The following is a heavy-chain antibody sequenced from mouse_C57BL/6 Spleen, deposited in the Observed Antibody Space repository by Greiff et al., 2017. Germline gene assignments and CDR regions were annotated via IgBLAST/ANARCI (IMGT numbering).Heavy chain of an antibody. J-gene: IGHJ4*01. CDR3: ARAYSNYNAMDY. CDR1: GFSLTSYA. V-gene: IGHV2-9-1*01. Sequence: VKVEESGPGLVAPSQSLSITCTVSGFSLTSYAISWVRQPPGKGLEWLGVIWTGGGTNYNSALKSRLSISQDNFKSQVFLKMNSLQTDDTARYYCARAYSNYNAMDYWGQGTSVTVSS. D-gene: IGHD2-5*01. CDR2: IWTGGGT.